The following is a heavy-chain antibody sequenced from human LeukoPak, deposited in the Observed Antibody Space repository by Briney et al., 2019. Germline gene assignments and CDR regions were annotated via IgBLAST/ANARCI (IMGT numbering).Heavy chain of an antibody. CDR1: GGSISSYY. J-gene: IGHJ6*02. Sequence: PETLSLTCTVSGGSISSYYWSWIRQPAGKGLEWIGRIYTSGSTNYNPSLKSRVTMSVDTSKNQFSLKLSSVTAADTAVYYCARDPAAAAGVYGMDVWGQGTTVTVSS. V-gene: IGHV4-4*07. CDR2: IYTSGST. D-gene: IGHD6-13*01. CDR3: ARDPAAAAGVYGMDV.